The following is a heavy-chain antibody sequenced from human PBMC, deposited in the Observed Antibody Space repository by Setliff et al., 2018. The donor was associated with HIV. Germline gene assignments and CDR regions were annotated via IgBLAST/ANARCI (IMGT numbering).Heavy chain of an antibody. D-gene: IGHD6-13*01. CDR3: ARPLLQQLVLGINWFDP. Sequence: PGGSLRLSCTPSGFAFEDYSMYWVRQAPGKGLEWVSHISSSGVIHYADSVKGRFTISRDNSKNTLYLQMNSLRAEDTAVYYCARPLLQQLVLGINWFDPWGQGTLVTVSS. J-gene: IGHJ5*02. CDR1: GFAFEDYS. V-gene: IGHV3-48*01. CDR2: ISSSGVI.